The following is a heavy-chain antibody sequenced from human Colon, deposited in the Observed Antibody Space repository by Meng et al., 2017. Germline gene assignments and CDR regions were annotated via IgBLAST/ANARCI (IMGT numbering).Heavy chain of an antibody. CDR2: IIPIFGTP. Sequence: QVQRVQYGVGVKKPGSAVKVSCKASGGPFTYFAFSWVRQAPGQGLEWMGGIIPIFGTPHYAQKFHGRVTITADKSTNTAYMELSSLRSEDTAVYYCARWDNSGYYFDYWGQGTLVTVSS. V-gene: IGHV1-69*06. J-gene: IGHJ4*02. D-gene: IGHD3-22*01. CDR3: ARWDNSGYYFDY. CDR1: GGPFTYFA.